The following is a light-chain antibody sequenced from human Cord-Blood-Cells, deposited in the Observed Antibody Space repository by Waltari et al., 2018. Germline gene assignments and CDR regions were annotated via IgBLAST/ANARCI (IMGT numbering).Light chain of an antibody. CDR2: EDR. V-gene: IGLV3-25*02. J-gene: IGLJ1*01. Sequence: SYELTQPPSVSVSPGQTARITCSGDALPKQYAYWYQQKPGQAPVLVINEDRGRPKGIRERFSGSSAGTTVTLTISGGQAEDEADYYCQSADSSGTYVFGTGTKVTVL. CDR3: QSADSSGTYV. CDR1: ALPKQY.